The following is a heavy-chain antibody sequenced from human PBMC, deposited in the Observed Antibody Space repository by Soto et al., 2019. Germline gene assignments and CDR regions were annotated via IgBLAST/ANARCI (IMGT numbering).Heavy chain of an antibody. D-gene: IGHD3-9*01. V-gene: IGHV3-49*03. CDR2: IRSKAYGGTT. CDR1: GFTFGDYA. CDR3: TSAYYDILTGNGWFDP. J-gene: IGHJ5*02. Sequence: GGSLRLSCTASGFTFGDYAMSWFRQAPGKGLEWEGFIRSKAYGGTTEYAASVKGRFTISRDDSKSIAYLQMNSLKTEDTAVYYCTSAYYDILTGNGWFDPWGQGTLVTVSS.